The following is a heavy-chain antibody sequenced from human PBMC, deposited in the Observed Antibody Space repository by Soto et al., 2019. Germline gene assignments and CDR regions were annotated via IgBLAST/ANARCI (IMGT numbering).Heavy chain of an antibody. CDR3: ARVGVGKRVNWYYP. J-gene: IGHJ5*02. Sequence: QVQLVQSGAEGKKPGASVKVSCKASGYTFTSYGISWVRPAPGQGLEWMGWISAYNGNTNYAQKLQCRGTIATNTSTSTAYMELRGMRTDDTAVYYCARVGVGKRVNWYYPWGHQTPVTVSS. V-gene: IGHV1-18*01. CDR2: ISAYNGNT. D-gene: IGHD7-27*01. CDR1: GYTFTSYG.